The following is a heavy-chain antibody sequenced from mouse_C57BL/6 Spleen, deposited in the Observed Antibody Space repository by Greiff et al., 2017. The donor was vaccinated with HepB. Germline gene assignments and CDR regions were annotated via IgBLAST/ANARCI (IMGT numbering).Heavy chain of an antibody. D-gene: IGHD2-4*01. CDR1: GFTFSSYA. Sequence: EVQLVESGGGLVKPGGSLKLSCAASGFTFSSYAMSWVRQTPEKRLEWVATISDGGSYTYYPDNVKGRFTISRDNAKNNLYLQMSHLKSEDTAMYYCARERVGYYDYDGYAMDDWGQGTSVTVSS. V-gene: IGHV5-4*01. CDR3: ARERVGYYDYDGYAMDD. J-gene: IGHJ4*01. CDR2: ISDGGSYT.